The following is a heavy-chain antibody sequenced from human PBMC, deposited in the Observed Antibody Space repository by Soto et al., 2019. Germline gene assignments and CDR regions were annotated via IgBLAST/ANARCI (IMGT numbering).Heavy chain of an antibody. Sequence: QVQLVQTGAEEKKPGASVKVSCKASGYTFTNYAMHWVRQAPEQRLEWMGWINAGNGNTKYSQKFQGTVTITRDTSGGTACRGPGGWGSEDTVLYFWGRVRLGPPVAGTRFDPGGQEPRATFSS. CDR3: GRVRLGPPVAGTRFDP. D-gene: IGHD6-19*01. V-gene: IGHV1-3*05. CDR1: GYTFTNYA. CDR2: INAGNGNT. J-gene: IGHJ5*02.